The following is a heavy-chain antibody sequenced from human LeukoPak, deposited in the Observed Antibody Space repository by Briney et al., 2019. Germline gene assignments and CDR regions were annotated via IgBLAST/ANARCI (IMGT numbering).Heavy chain of an antibody. CDR2: ITGSGGGT. V-gene: IGHV3-23*01. D-gene: IGHD3-16*02. CDR3: ATDYVWGSYRLGDYYYYMDV. CDR1: GFTFSSFA. Sequence: GGSLRLSCAASGFTFSSFAMNWVRQAPGKGLEWVSGITGSGGGTYYSDSVKGRFTISRDNSKNTLYLQMNSLRAEDTAVYYCATDYVWGSYRLGDYYYYMDVWGKGTTVTVSS. J-gene: IGHJ6*03.